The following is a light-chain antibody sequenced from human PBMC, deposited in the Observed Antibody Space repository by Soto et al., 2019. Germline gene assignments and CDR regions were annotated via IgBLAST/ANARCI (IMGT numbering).Light chain of an antibody. V-gene: IGLV2-14*01. J-gene: IGLJ3*02. CDR1: SDDIGTYDY. Sequence: QSVLTQPASVSGSPGQSVTISCTGTSDDIGTYDYVSWYQQQPGRAPKLMISEVTKRPSEISDRFSGSKSGNTASLTISGLQPEDEAIYYCSSYTSVRGVFGGGTKLTVL. CDR3: SSYTSVRGV. CDR2: EVT.